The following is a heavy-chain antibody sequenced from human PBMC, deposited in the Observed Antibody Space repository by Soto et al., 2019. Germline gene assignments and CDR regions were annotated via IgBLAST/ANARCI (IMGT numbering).Heavy chain of an antibody. CDR1: GGSISSYY. Sequence: PSETLSLTCTVSGGSISSYYWSWIRQPPGKGLEWIGYIYYSGSTNYNPSLKSRVTISVDTSKNQFSLKLSSVTAADTAVYYCARWTTYYDILEGRRYGMDVWGQGTTVTVSS. J-gene: IGHJ6*02. CDR3: ARWTTYYDILEGRRYGMDV. V-gene: IGHV4-59*01. CDR2: IYYSGST. D-gene: IGHD3-9*01.